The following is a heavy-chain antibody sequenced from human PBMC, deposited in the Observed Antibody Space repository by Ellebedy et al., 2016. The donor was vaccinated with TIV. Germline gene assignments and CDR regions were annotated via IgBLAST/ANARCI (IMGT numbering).Heavy chain of an antibody. CDR1: GFSFRSYW. CDR2: IYQDGSDQ. D-gene: IGHD4-17*01. V-gene: IGHV3-7*01. J-gene: IGHJ5*01. CDR3: ARRGRYGDYAVQVNSWFDS. Sequence: GESLKISCAASGFSFRSYWMSWVRQAPGKGLEWVANIYQDGSDQYYVDSVKGRFTISRDNAKNSLFLQMNSLRVEDTAVYYCARRGRYGDYAVQVNSWFDSWGRGTLVTVSS.